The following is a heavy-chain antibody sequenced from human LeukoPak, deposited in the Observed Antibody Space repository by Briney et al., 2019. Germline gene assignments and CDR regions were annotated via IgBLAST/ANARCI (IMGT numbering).Heavy chain of an antibody. CDR3: ARDGFSGSRGYFDY. CDR2: ISGSGGST. CDR1: GFTFSSYA. Sequence: PGGSLRLSCAASGFTFSSYAMSWVRQAPGKGLEWVSAISGSGGSTYYADSVKGRFTISRDNAKNSLYLQMNSLRAEDTAVYYCARDGFSGSRGYFDYWGQGTLVTVSS. J-gene: IGHJ4*02. D-gene: IGHD1-26*01. V-gene: IGHV3-23*01.